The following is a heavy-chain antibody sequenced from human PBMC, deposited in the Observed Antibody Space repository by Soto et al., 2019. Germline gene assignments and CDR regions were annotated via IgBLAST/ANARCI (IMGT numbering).Heavy chain of an antibody. J-gene: IGHJ4*02. CDR1: GFTLSSYS. V-gene: IGHV3-21*01. Sequence: GGSLRLSCAASGFTLSSYSMNWVRQAPGKGLEWVSSISSSSSYIYYADSVKGRFTISRDNAKNSLYLQMNSLRAEDTAVYYCARDLGNDFWSGYFDYWGQGTLVTVSS. CDR2: ISSSSSYI. D-gene: IGHD3-3*01. CDR3: ARDLGNDFWSGYFDY.